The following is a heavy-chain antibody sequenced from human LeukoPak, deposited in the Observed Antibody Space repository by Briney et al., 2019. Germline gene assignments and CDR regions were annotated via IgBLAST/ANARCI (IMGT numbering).Heavy chain of an antibody. J-gene: IGHJ3*02. CDR3: ARDRGDFYDSSEPDGVAFDI. CDR2: IYYSGST. Sequence: SETLSLTCTVSGGSISSYYWSWIRQPPGKGLEWIGSIYYSGSTYYNPSLKSRVTISVDTSKNQFSLKLSSVTAADTAVYYCARDRGDFYDSSEPDGVAFDIWGQGQWSPSLQ. D-gene: IGHD3-22*01. CDR1: GGSISSYY. V-gene: IGHV4-59*12.